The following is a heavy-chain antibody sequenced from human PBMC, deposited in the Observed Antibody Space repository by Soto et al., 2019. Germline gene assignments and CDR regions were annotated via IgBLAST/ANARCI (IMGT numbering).Heavy chain of an antibody. Sequence: ASVKVSCKASGYTFTSYYMNWVRQAPGQGLEWMGIINPSGGTTSYAQKFQGRVTMTRDTSTSTVYMDLSSLRSEDTAVYYRATAGDKKGLFDFLGHGTPVTVSS. CDR1: GYTFTSYY. CDR3: ATAGDKKGLFDF. V-gene: IGHV1-46*03. D-gene: IGHD2-21*01. J-gene: IGHJ4*01. CDR2: INPSGGTT.